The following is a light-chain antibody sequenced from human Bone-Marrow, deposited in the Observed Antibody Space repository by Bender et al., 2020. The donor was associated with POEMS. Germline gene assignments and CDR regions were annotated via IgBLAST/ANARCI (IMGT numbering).Light chain of an antibody. J-gene: IGLJ2*01. CDR1: SSNIGGNY. CDR2: RND. CDR3: ATWDDSLSGQV. V-gene: IGLV1-47*01. Sequence: QSVLTQPPSASGTPGQRVTISCSGSSSNIGGNYVYWYQRLPGAAPKLLIYRNDQRPSGVPDRFSASKSGTSASLAISGLRSEDEADYYCATWDDSLSGQVFGGGTKLTVL.